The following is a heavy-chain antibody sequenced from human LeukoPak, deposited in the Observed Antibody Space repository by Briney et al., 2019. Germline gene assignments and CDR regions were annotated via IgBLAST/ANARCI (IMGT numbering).Heavy chain of an antibody. D-gene: IGHD5-12*01. CDR2: INSDGSST. CDR1: GFTFTSYA. Sequence: GGSLRLSCAASGFTFTSYAMNWVRQAPGKGLVWVSRINSDGSSTTYADSVKGRFTISRDNAKNTLYLQMDSLRAEDTAIYYCAKIPSATESFDYWGQGTLVTVSS. CDR3: AKIPSATESFDY. J-gene: IGHJ4*02. V-gene: IGHV3-74*01.